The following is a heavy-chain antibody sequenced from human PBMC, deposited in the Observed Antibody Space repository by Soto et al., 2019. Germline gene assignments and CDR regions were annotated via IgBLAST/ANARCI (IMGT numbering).Heavy chain of an antibody. D-gene: IGHD3-22*01. CDR2: IYHSGST. CDR3: ARSRYDSSGYYLGTRAGPFDS. CDR1: GGSISSSNW. J-gene: IGHJ4*02. V-gene: IGHV4-4*02. Sequence: QVQLQEPGPGLVKPSGTLSLTCAVSGGSISSSNWWSWVRQPPGKGLEWIGEIYHSGSTNYNPSLKSRVTISVDKSKNQFSLKLSPVTAADPAVYYCARSRYDSSGYYLGTRAGPFDSWGQGTLVTVSS.